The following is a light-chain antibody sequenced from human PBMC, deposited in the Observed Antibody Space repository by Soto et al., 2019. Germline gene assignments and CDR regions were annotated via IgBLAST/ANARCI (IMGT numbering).Light chain of an antibody. CDR1: QSVNNF. V-gene: IGKV3-11*01. CDR3: QQRSNWLT. J-gene: IGKJ4*01. Sequence: EVVLTQPPATLSLSPGDRATLSCRASQSVNNFLAWYQQKPGQTPRLLIYDASKRATGIPGRFSGSGSGTDFTLTISRLEPEDFAVYYCQQRSNWLTFGGGTKVDI. CDR2: DAS.